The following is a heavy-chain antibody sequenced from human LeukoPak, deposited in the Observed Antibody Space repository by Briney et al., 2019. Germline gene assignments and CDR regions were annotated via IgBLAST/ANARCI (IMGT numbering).Heavy chain of an antibody. CDR1: GFTFSSYA. CDR3: AKGVATGTLFDY. CDR2: ISGSGGSA. V-gene: IGHV3-23*01. Sequence: GGSLRLSCAASGFTFSSYAMSWVRQAPGKGLEWVSDISGSGGSAYYADSVKGRFTISRDNSKNTLYLQMNSLRAEDTAVYCCAKGVATGTLFDYWGQGTLVTVSS. D-gene: IGHD1-1*01. J-gene: IGHJ4*02.